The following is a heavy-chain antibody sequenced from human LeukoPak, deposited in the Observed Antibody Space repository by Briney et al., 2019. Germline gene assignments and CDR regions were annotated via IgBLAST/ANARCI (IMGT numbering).Heavy chain of an antibody. V-gene: IGHV3-74*01. CDR3: ARDLFFSDAGYSSGWRAEYFHH. Sequence: GGSLRLSCAASGFTFSSHWMHWVRQAPGKGLVWVSRINCGGSSTSYADSVKGRFTVSRDNAQNTLSLQMNSLRAEDTAVYYCARDLFFSDAGYSSGWRAEYFHHWGQGTLVTVSS. D-gene: IGHD6-19*01. CDR2: INCGGSST. J-gene: IGHJ1*01. CDR1: GFTFSSHW.